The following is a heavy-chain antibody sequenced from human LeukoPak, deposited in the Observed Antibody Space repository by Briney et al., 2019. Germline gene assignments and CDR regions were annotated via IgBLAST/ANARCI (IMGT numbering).Heavy chain of an antibody. CDR3: AKGATVTTPYFDH. Sequence: GGSLRLSCVGSGFTFSNYPMTWVRQAPGKWLEWVSVISSTGDSTYYADSVKGRFTISRDTLKNTLYLQMNSLRAEDTAVYYCAKGATVTTPYFDHWGQGTLVTVSS. CDR2: ISSTGDST. J-gene: IGHJ4*02. D-gene: IGHD4-17*01. CDR1: GFTFSNYP. V-gene: IGHV3-23*01.